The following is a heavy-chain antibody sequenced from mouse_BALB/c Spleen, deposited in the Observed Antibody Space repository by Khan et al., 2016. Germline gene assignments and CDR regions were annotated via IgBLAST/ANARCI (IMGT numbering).Heavy chain of an antibody. D-gene: IGHD1-1*01. CDR1: GFNIKDYY. J-gene: IGHJ1*01. V-gene: IGHV14-4*02. Sequence: VQLQQSGAELVRSGASVKLSCTASGFNIKDYYMHWVKQRPEQGLEWIGWIDPENGDTEYAPKFQGKATMTADTSSNIAYLQLSSLPSDDTAVYYCKVITVVAHFDVWGAWTSFTVSS. CDR2: IDPENGDT. CDR3: KVITVVAHFDV.